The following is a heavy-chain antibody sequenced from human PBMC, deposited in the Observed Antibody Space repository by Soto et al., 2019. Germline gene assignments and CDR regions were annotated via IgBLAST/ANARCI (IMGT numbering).Heavy chain of an antibody. D-gene: IGHD3-22*01. J-gene: IGHJ4*02. Sequence: PGGSLRLSCAASGFTFSSYAMHWVRQAPGKGLEWVAVISYDGSNKYYADSVKGRFTISRDNSKNTLYLQMNSLRAEDTAVYYCARDRSSGYYSNVDYWGQGTLVTVSS. CDR1: GFTFSSYA. CDR3: ARDRSSGYYSNVDY. V-gene: IGHV3-30-3*01. CDR2: ISYDGSNK.